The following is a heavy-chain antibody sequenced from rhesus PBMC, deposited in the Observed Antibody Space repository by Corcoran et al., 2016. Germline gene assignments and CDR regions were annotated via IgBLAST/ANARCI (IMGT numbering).Heavy chain of an antibody. D-gene: IGHD1-14*01. V-gene: IGHV3S18*01. CDR1: GFSFSDYY. J-gene: IGHJ5-1*01. CDR3: ARGGWNDRFDV. CDR2: ISYTGGST. Sequence: EVQLVESGGGLAKPGGSLRLSCAASGFSFSDYYIYWVPQAPGKGLEWVSGISYTGGSTYYADSVKGRFTISRENAKNTLYLQIDSLRAEDTAVYYCARGGWNDRFDVWGAGVLVTVSS.